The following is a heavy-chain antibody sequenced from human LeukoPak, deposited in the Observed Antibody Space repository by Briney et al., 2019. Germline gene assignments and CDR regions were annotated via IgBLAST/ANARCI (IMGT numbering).Heavy chain of an antibody. J-gene: IGHJ4*02. V-gene: IGHV3-21*01. Sequence: GGSLRLSCAASGFTFSSYSMNWVRQAPGKGLEWVSSIRSNSRHIYYADSVKGRFTISRDNAKNSLYLQMNSLRAEDTAVYYCARDPGGHFDYWGQGTLVTVSS. CDR1: GFTFSSYS. CDR2: IRSNSRHI. D-gene: IGHD2-15*01. CDR3: ARDPGGHFDY.